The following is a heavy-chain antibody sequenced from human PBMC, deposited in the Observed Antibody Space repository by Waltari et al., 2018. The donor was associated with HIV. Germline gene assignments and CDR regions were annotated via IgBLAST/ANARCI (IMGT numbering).Heavy chain of an antibody. CDR3: ARNDDYGYYVGNYYAMDV. D-gene: IGHD4-17*01. Sequence: QVHLLQTRPGLVRPSQPLSPTCPVSVGSAIRASNTTSCLRHSAGKRLQWIGLSYTSRKTNFSPSLMSGVTISKARSKNEFSLKRSAVTAADTAVYYSARNDDYGYYVGNYYAMDVWGQGTTVTVSS. CDR1: VGSAIRASNT. CDR2: SYTSRKT. J-gene: IGHJ6*02. V-gene: IGHV4-61*02.